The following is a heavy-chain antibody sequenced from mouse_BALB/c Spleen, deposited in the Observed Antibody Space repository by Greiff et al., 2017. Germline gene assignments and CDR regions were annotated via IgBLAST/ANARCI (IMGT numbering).Heavy chain of an antibody. D-gene: IGHD2-4*01. CDR1: GFTFSNYW. CDR3: TRNYDYDGEFAY. V-gene: IGHV6-6*02. CDR2: IRLKSNNYAT. J-gene: IGHJ3*01. Sequence: EVQLQQSGGGLVQPGGSMKLSCVASGFTFSNYWMNWVRQSPEKGLEWVAEIRLKSNNYATHYAESVKGRFTISRDDSKSSVYLQMNNLRAEDTGIYYCTRNYDYDGEFAYWGQGTLVTVSA.